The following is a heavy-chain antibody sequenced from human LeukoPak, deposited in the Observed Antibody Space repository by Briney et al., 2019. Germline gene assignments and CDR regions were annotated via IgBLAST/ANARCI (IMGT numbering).Heavy chain of an antibody. CDR2: ISAYNGNT. CDR1: GYTFTSYG. D-gene: IGHD3-10*01. CDR3: ARVKRYGSGTTGGNY. J-gene: IGHJ4*02. Sequence: ASVKVSCKASGYTFTSYGISWVRQAPGQGLEWMGWISAYNGNTNYAQKLQGRVTMTTDTSTSTAYMELRSLRSDDTAVYYCARVKRYGSGTTGGNYWGQGTLVTASS. V-gene: IGHV1-18*04.